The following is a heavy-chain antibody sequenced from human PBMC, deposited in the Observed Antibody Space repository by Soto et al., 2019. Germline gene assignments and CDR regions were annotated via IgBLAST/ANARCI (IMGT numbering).Heavy chain of an antibody. Sequence: SETLSLTCTVSGGSVNTGSYDWSWVRQPPGKGLQWIGYLYCTGVTSYNPSLKSRVTISLDTSKNQFSLTLSSVTAADTAIYYCARVGYDFWTGGDYYYYGMDVWGQGTTVTVSS. D-gene: IGHD3-3*01. CDR1: GGSVNTGSYD. V-gene: IGHV4-61*01. J-gene: IGHJ6*02. CDR2: LYCTGVT. CDR3: ARVGYDFWTGGDYYYYGMDV.